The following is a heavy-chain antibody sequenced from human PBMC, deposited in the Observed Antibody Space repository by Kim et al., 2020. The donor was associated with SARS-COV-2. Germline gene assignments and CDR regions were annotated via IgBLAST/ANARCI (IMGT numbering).Heavy chain of an antibody. CDR2: IYYSGST. Sequence: SETLSLTCTVSGGSVSSGSYYWSWIRQPPGKGLEWIGYIYYSGSTNYNPSLKSRVTISVDTSKNQFSLKLSSVTAADTAVYYCARALGGPIDEGWFDPWGQGTLVTVSS. J-gene: IGHJ5*02. V-gene: IGHV4-61*01. CDR3: ARALGGPIDEGWFDP. D-gene: IGHD3-16*01. CDR1: GGSVSSGSYY.